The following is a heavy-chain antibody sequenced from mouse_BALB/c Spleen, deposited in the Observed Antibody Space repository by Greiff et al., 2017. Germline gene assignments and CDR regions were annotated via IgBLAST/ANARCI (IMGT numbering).Heavy chain of an antibody. CDR3: ARWDDDDVRGAY. Sequence: EVQLQQSGPELVKPGASVKIPCKASGYTFTDYNMDWVKQSHGKSLEWIGDINPNNGGTIYNQKFKGKATLTVDKSSSTAYMELRSLTSEDTAVYYCARWDDDDVRGAYWGQGTLVTVSA. CDR2: INPNNGGT. J-gene: IGHJ3*01. D-gene: IGHD2-4*01. V-gene: IGHV1-18*01. CDR1: GYTFTDYN.